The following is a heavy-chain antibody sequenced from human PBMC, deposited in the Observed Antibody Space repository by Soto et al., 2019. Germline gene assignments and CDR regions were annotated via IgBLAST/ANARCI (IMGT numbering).Heavy chain of an antibody. CDR1: GFTFSSYD. V-gene: IGHV3-13*01. D-gene: IGHD4-17*01. J-gene: IGHJ4*02. CDR3: ARADDYGDFFDY. CDR2: IGTAGDT. Sequence: GGSLRLSCAASGFTFSSYDMHWVRQATGKGLEWVSAIGTAGDTYYPGSVKGRITISRENAKNSLYLQMNSLRAEDTAVYYCARADDYGDFFDYWGQGTLVTVSS.